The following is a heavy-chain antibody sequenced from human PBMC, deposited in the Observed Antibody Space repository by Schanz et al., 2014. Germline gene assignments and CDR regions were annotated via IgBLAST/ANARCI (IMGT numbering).Heavy chain of an antibody. CDR2: ISPTGSST. CDR3: ARDLLVSHYDFWSGNDY. Sequence: QVQLVESGGGVVQPGRSLRLSCAASGFTFNNYGMHWVRQAPGKGLEWVSNISPTGSSTYYADSVKGRFTISRDNSKNTLYLQMNSLRADDTAVYYCARDLLVSHYDFWSGNDYWGQGTLVTVSS. J-gene: IGHJ4*02. CDR1: GFTFNNYG. D-gene: IGHD3-3*01. V-gene: IGHV3-NL1*01.